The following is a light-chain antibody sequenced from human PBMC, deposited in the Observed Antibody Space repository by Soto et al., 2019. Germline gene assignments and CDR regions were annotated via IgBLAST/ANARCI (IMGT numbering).Light chain of an antibody. Sequence: EIVMTQSPATLSVSPGERATLSCSASQSISTELAWYQQQPGQPPRLLIYSASTRDTGVPARFTGSWSGSEYTLTLSGLESEDFAVYYCQPGHTWPLTFGQGTSLEI. J-gene: IGKJ2*01. CDR3: QPGHTWPLT. V-gene: IGKV3-15*01. CDR1: QSISTE. CDR2: SAS.